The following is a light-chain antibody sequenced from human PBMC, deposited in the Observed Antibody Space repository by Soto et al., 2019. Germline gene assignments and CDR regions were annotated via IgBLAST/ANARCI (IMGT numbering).Light chain of an antibody. CDR2: EVN. Sequence: QSALTQPASVSGSPGQSITISCGGTSSDVGAYIYVSWYQQYPGKAPKLIIYEVNNRPSGVSGRFSGSKSDTTAYLTISGLQAEDEADYYCSSYSESDTKVFGTGTKVTVL. J-gene: IGLJ1*01. CDR1: SSDVGAYIY. V-gene: IGLV2-14*03. CDR3: SSYSESDTKV.